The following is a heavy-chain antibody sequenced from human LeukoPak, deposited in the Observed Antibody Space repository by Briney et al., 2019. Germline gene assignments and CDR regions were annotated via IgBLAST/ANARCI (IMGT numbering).Heavy chain of an antibody. CDR1: DGSISSYY. CDR3: ARDLSSSWYSHFYYYYGMDV. CDR2: IYYSGST. D-gene: IGHD6-13*01. V-gene: IGHV4-59*12. Sequence: PSETLSITCTVSDGSISSYYWSWIRQPPGKGVEWIGYIYYSGSTNYNPSLKSRVTISVDTSKNQFSLKLSSVTAADTAVYYCARDLSSSWYSHFYYYYGMDVWGQGTTVTVSS. J-gene: IGHJ6*02.